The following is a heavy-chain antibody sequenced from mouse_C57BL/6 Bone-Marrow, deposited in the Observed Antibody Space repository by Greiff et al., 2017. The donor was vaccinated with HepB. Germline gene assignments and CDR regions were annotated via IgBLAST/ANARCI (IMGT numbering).Heavy chain of an antibody. V-gene: IGHV1-74*01. D-gene: IGHD1-1*01. J-gene: IGHJ4*01. CDR3: AMEDLITTVPLMDY. Sequence: QVQLPPPCSSLFPPFSSLKSSFPSPFSPFPLSFLPFFPPLPFHFLSFICILHPSYSDTNYNQKFKGKATLTVDKSSSTAYMQLSSLTSEDSAVYYCAMEDLITTVPLMDYWGQGTSVTVSS. CDR1: FSPFPLSF. CDR2: LHPSYSDT.